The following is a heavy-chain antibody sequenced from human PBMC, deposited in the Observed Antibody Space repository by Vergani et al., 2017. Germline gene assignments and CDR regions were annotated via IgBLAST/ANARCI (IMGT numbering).Heavy chain of an antibody. CDR1: GGTFSSYA. Sequence: QVLLVQSGAVVKKPGASVKVSCKASGGTFSSYAISWVRQAPGQGLEWMGGIIPIFGTANYAQKFQGRVTITADESTSTAYMEMSSLRSEDTAVYYCARVGSTTTVVTPGGNYYYYGMDVWGQGTTVTVSS. V-gene: IGHV1-69*13. D-gene: IGHD4-23*01. CDR3: ARVGSTTTVVTPGGNYYYYGMDV. CDR2: IIPIFGTA. J-gene: IGHJ6*02.